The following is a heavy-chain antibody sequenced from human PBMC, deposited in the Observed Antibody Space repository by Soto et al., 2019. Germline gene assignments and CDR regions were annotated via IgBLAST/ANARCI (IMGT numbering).Heavy chain of an antibody. Sequence: SETLSLTCTVSGGSISSYYWSWIRQHPGKGLEWIGYIYYSGSTYYNPSLKSRVTISVDTSKNQFSLKLSSVTAADTAVYYCARLKYSSSWVGYYYYGMDVWGQGTTVTVSS. D-gene: IGHD6-13*01. CDR1: GGSISSYY. CDR2: IYYSGST. V-gene: IGHV4-59*04. J-gene: IGHJ6*02. CDR3: ARLKYSSSWVGYYYYGMDV.